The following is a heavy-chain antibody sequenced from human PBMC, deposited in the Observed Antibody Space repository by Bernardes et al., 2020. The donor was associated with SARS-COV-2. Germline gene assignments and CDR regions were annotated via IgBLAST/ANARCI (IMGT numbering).Heavy chain of an antibody. D-gene: IGHD2-2*03. Sequence: GGSLRLSCAASGFTFSNANMNRVRQAPGKGLEWVSSISGDSTYIYFADSVKGRFIISRDNAKNSLYLQMNSLSAEDTAVYYCARFGYCTTNSCPTMAFYYYYYGMDVWGQGTTVTVSS. J-gene: IGHJ6*02. CDR3: ARFGYCTTNSCPTMAFYYYYYGMDV. CDR2: ISGDSTYI. V-gene: IGHV3-21*01. CDR1: GFTFSNAN.